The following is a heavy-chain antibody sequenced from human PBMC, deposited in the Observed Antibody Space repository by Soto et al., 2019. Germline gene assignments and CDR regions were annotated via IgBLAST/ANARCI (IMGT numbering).Heavy chain of an antibody. V-gene: IGHV3-30*18. CDR3: AKGGIAVAGRGY. Sequence: GGSLRLSCAASGFTFSSYGMHWVRQAPGKGLEWVAVISYDGSNKYYADSVKGRFTISRDNSKNTLYLQMNSLRAEDTAVYYCAKGGIAVAGRGYWGQGTLVTVSS. CDR1: GFTFSSYG. CDR2: ISYDGSNK. D-gene: IGHD6-19*01. J-gene: IGHJ4*02.